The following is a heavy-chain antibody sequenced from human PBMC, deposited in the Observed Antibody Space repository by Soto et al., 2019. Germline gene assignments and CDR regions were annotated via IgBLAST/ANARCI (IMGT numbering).Heavy chain of an antibody. CDR3: ARSWGVAARRIDAFDI. J-gene: IGHJ3*02. V-gene: IGHV1-69*13. CDR2: IIPIFGTA. D-gene: IGHD6-6*01. Sequence: SVKVSCKASGGTFSSYAISWVRQAPGQGLEWMGGIIPIFGTANYAQKFQGRVTITADESTSTAYMELSSLRSEDTAVYYCARSWGVAARRIDAFDIWGQGTMVTVSS. CDR1: GGTFSSYA.